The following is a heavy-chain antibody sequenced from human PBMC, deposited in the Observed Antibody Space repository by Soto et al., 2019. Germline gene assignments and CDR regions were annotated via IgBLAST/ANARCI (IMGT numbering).Heavy chain of an antibody. J-gene: IGHJ6*02. V-gene: IGHV3-66*01. CDR2: IYSGGST. CDR3: ARGRRYCTNGVCYYYYYYGMDV. CDR1: GFTVSSNY. D-gene: IGHD2-8*01. Sequence: GGSLRLSCAASGFTVSSNYRSWVRQAPGKGLEWVSVIYSGGSTYYADSVKGRFTISRDNSKNTLYLQMNSLRAEDTAVYYCARGRRYCTNGVCYYYYYYGMDVWGQGTTVTVSS.